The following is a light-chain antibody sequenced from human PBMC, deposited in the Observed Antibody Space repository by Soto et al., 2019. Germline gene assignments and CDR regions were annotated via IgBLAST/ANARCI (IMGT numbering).Light chain of an antibody. CDR2: GAS. CDR1: QSVSSSY. J-gene: IGKJ5*01. V-gene: IGKV3-20*01. Sequence: EIVLTQSPGTLSLSTGERATLSCRASQSVSSSYLAWYQQKPGQAPRLLIYGASSRATGIPDRFSGGGSGTDFTLTISRLEPEDFAVYYCQQRSYPITFGQGTRLEV. CDR3: QQRSYPIT.